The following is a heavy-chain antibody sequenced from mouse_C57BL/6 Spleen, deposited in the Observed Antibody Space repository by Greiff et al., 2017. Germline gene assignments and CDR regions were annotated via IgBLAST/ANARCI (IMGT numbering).Heavy chain of an antibody. J-gene: IGHJ1*03. D-gene: IGHD2-1*01. CDR3: ARQWGNYDWYFDV. V-gene: IGHV5-6*01. CDR2: ISSGGSYT. CDR1: GFTFSSYG. Sequence: EVQGVESGGDLVKPGGSLKLSCAASGFTFSSYGMSWVRQTPDKRLEWVATISSGGSYTYYPDSVKGRFTISRDNAKNTLYLQMSSLKSEHTAMYYCARQWGNYDWYFDVWGTGTTVTVSS.